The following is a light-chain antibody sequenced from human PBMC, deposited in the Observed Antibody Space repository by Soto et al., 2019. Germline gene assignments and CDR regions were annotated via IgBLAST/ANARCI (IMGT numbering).Light chain of an antibody. V-gene: IGKV1-5*01. Sequence: DSPMTESPATLSASVGDRVTITCRASQSISTWLAWYQQKPGRAPKLLIYDVSTLESGVPSRFSGSGSGTEFTLTISSLQPDDFATYYCQQYKSYSWTFGQGTKV. CDR1: QSISTW. CDR2: DVS. J-gene: IGKJ1*01. CDR3: QQYKSYSWT.